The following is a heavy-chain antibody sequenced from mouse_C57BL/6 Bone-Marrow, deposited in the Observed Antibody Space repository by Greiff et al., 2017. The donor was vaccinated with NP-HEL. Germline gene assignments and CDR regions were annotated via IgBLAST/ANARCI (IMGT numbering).Heavy chain of an antibody. CDR3: TTIYYGNYDWYFDV. CDR2: IDPEDGDT. D-gene: IGHD2-1*01. J-gene: IGHJ1*03. CDR1: GFNIKDYY. Sequence: DVKLQESGAELVRPGASVKLSCTASGFNIKDYYMHWVKQRPEQGLEWIGRIDPEDGDTEYAPKFQGKATMTADTSSNTAYLQLSSLTSEDTAVYYCTTIYYGNYDWYFDVWGTGTTVTVSS. V-gene: IGHV14-1*01.